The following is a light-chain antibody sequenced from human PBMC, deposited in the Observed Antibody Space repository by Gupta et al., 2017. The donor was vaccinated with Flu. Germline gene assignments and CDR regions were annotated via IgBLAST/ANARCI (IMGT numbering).Light chain of an antibody. CDR3: SSYAGDSQYV. J-gene: IGLJ1*01. Sequence: QSALTQPPSASGSPGQSVTISCTGTSDDVGRYNYVSWYQHHPGKAPKLMIYEVNKRPAGVAGRFSGSKSGNTASLTVSARQAEDESDYYCSSYAGDSQYVFGTGTRVTVL. CDR2: EVN. CDR1: SDDVGRYNY. V-gene: IGLV2-8*01.